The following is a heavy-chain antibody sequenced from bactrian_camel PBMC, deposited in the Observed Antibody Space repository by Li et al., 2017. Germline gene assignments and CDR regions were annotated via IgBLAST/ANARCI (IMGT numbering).Heavy chain of an antibody. J-gene: IGHJ6*01. V-gene: IGHV3S53*01. CDR1: GYMFRSRSC. D-gene: IGHD3*01. CDR3: AAGYPASTIMSVIQNLRVIRSKDFDF. Sequence: QVQLVESGGGSVQAGGSLRLSCTTFGYMFRSRSCMGWFRQAPGREREGVAAIATRIRIPHYEDSVKGRFTASQDKDRNTLSLQMNSLKPEDTAMYYCAAGYPASTIMSVIQNLRVIRSKDFDFWGQGTQVTVS. CDR2: IATRIRIP.